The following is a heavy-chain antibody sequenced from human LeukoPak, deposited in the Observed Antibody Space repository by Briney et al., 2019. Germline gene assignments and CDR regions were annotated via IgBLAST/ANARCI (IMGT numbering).Heavy chain of an antibody. V-gene: IGHV4-30-4*08. J-gene: IGHJ4*02. CDR3: ARVQVAGTYFDY. CDR2: IYYSGST. Sequence: SETLSLTGTVSGGAISSGDYYWSWIRQPPGKGLEWIGYIYYSGSTYYNPSLKSRVTISVDTSKNQFSLKLSSVTAADTAVYYCARVQVAGTYFDYWGQGTLVTVSS. D-gene: IGHD6-19*01. CDR1: GGAISSGDYY.